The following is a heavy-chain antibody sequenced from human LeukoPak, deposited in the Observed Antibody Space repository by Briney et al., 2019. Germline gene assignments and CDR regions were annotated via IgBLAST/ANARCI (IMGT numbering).Heavy chain of an antibody. CDR2: IYSGGST. V-gene: IGHV3-53*01. J-gene: IGHJ3*02. Sequence: GGSLRLSCAASGFTVSSNYMSWVRQAPGKGPEWVSVIYSGGSTYYADSVKGRFTISRDNSKNTLYLQMNSLRAEDTAVYYCARSPALDAFDIWGQGTMVTVSS. CDR3: ARSPALDAFDI. CDR1: GFTVSSNY.